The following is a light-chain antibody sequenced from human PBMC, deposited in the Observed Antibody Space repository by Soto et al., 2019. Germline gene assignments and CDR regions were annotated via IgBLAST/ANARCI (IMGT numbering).Light chain of an antibody. CDR2: DVS. CDR1: TSYVGTYIY. Sequence: QSALIQPRSVSGSPGQSVTISCSGITSYVGTYIYVSWYQHHPGKAPRFLIYDVSKRPSGVPDRFSGSKSGNTASLTISGLQAEDEADYYCCSSTGSYTSVVFGGGTKLTVL. J-gene: IGLJ2*01. V-gene: IGLV2-11*01. CDR3: CSSTGSYTSVV.